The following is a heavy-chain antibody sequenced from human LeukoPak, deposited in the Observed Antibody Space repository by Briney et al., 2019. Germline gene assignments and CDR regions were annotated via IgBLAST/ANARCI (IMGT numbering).Heavy chain of an antibody. CDR2: ISGSGGST. D-gene: IGHD3-22*01. J-gene: IGHJ4*02. V-gene: IGHV3-23*01. CDR1: GFTFSSYA. CDR3: EKTPSHYYDSSGLDY. Sequence: GGSLRLSCAASGFTFSSYAMSWVRQAPGKGLEWVSAISGSGGSTYYADSVKGRFTISRDNSKNTLYLQMNSLRAEDTAVYYCEKTPSHYYDSSGLDYWGQGTLVTVSS.